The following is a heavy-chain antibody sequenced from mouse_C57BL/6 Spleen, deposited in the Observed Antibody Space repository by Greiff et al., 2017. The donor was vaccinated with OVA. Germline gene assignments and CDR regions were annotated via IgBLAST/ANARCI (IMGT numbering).Heavy chain of an antibody. J-gene: IGHJ3*01. CDR1: GFTFSSYA. Sequence: EVKVEESGEGLVKPGGSLKLSCAASGFTFSSYAMSWVRQTPEKRLEWVAYISSGGDYIYYADTVKGRFTISRDKARNTLYRQMSSLKSEDTAMYYCTREGNWSWFAYWGQGTLVTVSA. CDR2: ISSGGDYI. CDR3: TREGNWSWFAY. D-gene: IGHD4-1*01. V-gene: IGHV5-9-1*02.